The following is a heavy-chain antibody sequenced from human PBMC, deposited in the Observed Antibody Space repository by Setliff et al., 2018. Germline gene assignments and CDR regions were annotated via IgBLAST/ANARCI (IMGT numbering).Heavy chain of an antibody. CDR2: ISGSGGST. CDR1: GFTFSSYA. V-gene: IGHV3-23*01. D-gene: IGHD3-22*01. J-gene: IGHJ6*03. Sequence: PGGSLRLSCAASGFTFSSYAMSWVRQAPGKGLKWVSAISGSGGSTYYADSVKGRFTISRDNSKNTLYLQMNSLRAEDTAVYYCAKRDYYDSSGYLLPYMDVWGKGTTVTVSS. CDR3: AKRDYYDSSGYLLPYMDV.